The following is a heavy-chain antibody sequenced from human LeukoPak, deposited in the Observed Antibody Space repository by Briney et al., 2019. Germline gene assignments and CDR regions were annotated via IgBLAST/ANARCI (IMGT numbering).Heavy chain of an antibody. J-gene: IGHJ6*04. CDR2: INAGNGNT. Sequence: GASVKVSCKASGYTFTSYAMHWVRQAPGQRLEWMGWINAGNGNTKYSQKFQGRVTITRDRSASTAYMELSSLRSEDAAVYYCAREYCSSTSCPYYYYYYGMDVWGKGTTVTVSS. CDR3: AREYCSSTSCPYYYYYYGMDV. CDR1: GYTFTSYA. D-gene: IGHD2-2*01. V-gene: IGHV1-3*01.